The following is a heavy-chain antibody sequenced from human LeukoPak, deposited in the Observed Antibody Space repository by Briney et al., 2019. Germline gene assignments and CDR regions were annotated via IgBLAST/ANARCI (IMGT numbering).Heavy chain of an antibody. CDR2: IYTSGST. D-gene: IGHD3-22*01. V-gene: IGHV4-61*02. Sequence: KASETLSLTCTVSGGSISSGSYYWSWIRQPAGKGLEWIGRIYTSGSTNYNPSLKSRVTISVDTSKNQFSLKLSSVTAADTAVYYCAAQYYYESSGYSYFDYWGQGTLVTVSS. CDR3: AAQYYYESSGYSYFDY. J-gene: IGHJ4*02. CDR1: GGSISSGSYY.